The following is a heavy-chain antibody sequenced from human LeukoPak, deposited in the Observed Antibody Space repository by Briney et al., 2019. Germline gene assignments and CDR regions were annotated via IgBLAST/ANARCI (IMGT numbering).Heavy chain of an antibody. D-gene: IGHD5-18*01. V-gene: IGHV4-34*01. CDR3: ARTRLWLPFDY. Sequence: SETLSLTCAVYGGSFSGYYWSWIRQPPGKGLEWIGEISHSGSTNYNPSLKSRVTISVDTSKNQFSLKLSSVTAADTAVYYCARTRLWLPFDYWGQGTLVTVSS. CDR2: ISHSGST. J-gene: IGHJ4*02. CDR1: GGSFSGYY.